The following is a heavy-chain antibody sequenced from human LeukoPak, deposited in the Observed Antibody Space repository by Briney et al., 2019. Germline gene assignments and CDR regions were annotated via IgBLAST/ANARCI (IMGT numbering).Heavy chain of an antibody. D-gene: IGHD4-17*01. V-gene: IGHV4-4*07. CDR3: TRDTWTTGEVKFDP. CDR2: IYTSGST. J-gene: IGHJ5*02. CDR1: GNSFGDYY. Sequence: SETLSLTCTVSGNSFGDYYWSWIRQPAGKGLEWIGRIYTSGSTTYNPSLKSRVTMSVDTSKSQFSLNLMSVTAADTAVYYCTRDTWTTGEVKFDPWGQGTLVTVSS.